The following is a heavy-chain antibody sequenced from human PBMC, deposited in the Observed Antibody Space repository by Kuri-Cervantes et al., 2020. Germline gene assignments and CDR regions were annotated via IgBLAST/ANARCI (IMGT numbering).Heavy chain of an antibody. CDR2: IKHDGSAK. CDR1: GFTSNIYW. D-gene: IGHD2-15*01. V-gene: IGHV3-7*03. Sequence: GGSLRLSCAASGFTSNIYWMTWVRQAPGKGLEWVANIKHDGSAKDYLDSVKGRFTISRDNAKNSLYPQMNSLRAEDTAVYYCARVSVARYCSGGSCYLRYSYYYYGMDVWGQGTTVTVSS. J-gene: IGHJ6*02. CDR3: ARVSVARYCSGGSCYLRYSYYYYGMDV.